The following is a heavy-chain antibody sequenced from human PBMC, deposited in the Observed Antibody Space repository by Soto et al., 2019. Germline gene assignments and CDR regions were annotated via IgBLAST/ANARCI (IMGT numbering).Heavy chain of an antibody. D-gene: IGHD3-22*01. CDR3: ARVVRYYYDSSGQMAYYYYGMDV. V-gene: IGHV4-39*01. J-gene: IGHJ6*02. CDR2: IYYSGST. CDR1: GGSISSSSYY. Sequence: PSETLSLTCTVSGGSISSSSYYWGWIRQPPGKGLEWIGSIYYSGSTYYNPSLKSRVTISVDTSKNQFSLKLSSVTAADTAVYYCARVVRYYYDSSGQMAYYYYGMDVWGQGTTVTVSS.